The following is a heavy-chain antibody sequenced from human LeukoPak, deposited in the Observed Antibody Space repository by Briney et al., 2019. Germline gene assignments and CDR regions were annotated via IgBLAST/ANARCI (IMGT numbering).Heavy chain of an antibody. CDR3: ARKHYYDSSGYYSGWFDP. J-gene: IGHJ5*02. CDR1: GGSISSSSYY. V-gene: IGHV4-39*07. D-gene: IGHD3-22*01. CDR2: IYYSGST. Sequence: SETLSLTCTVSGGSISSSSYYWGWIRQPPGKGLEWIGSIYYSGSTYYNPSLKSRVTISVDTSKNQFSLKLSSVTAADTAVYYCARKHYYDSSGYYSGWFDPWGRGTLVTVSS.